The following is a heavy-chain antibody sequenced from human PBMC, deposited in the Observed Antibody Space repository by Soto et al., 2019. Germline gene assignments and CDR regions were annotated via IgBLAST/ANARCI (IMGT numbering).Heavy chain of an antibody. J-gene: IGHJ6*02. CDR2: IYYSGST. CDR3: ARASRRVRGVTLYGMDV. V-gene: IGHV4-30-4*01. Sequence: TLSLTCTVSGGSISSGDYYWSWIRQPPGKGLEWIGYIYYSGSTYYNPSLKSRVTISVDTSKNQFSLKLSSVTAADTAVYYCARASRRVRGVTLYGMDVWGQGTTVTVSS. D-gene: IGHD3-10*01. CDR1: GGSISSGDYY.